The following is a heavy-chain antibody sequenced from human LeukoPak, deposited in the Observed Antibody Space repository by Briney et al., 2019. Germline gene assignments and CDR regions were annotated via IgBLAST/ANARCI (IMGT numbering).Heavy chain of an antibody. CDR3: ARGYSYGSFYFDY. CDR1: GDSVSSDYY. V-gene: IGHV4-61*01. Sequence: SETLSLTCTVSGDSVSSDYYWSWIRQPPGKGLEWIGYMSYSGSTNYNPSLKSRVTISVDTSKNQFSLRLSSVTAADTAVYYCARGYSYGSFYFDYWGQGTLVTVSS. CDR2: MSYSGST. J-gene: IGHJ4*02. D-gene: IGHD5-18*01.